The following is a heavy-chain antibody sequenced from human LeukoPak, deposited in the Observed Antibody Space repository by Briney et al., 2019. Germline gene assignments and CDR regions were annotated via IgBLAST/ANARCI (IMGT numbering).Heavy chain of an antibody. CDR1: GFTFSNYW. D-gene: IGHD1-14*01. Sequence: RAGGSLRLSCAASGFTFSNYWMTWVRQAPGKGLEWVANIKEDGSERYYVDSVKGRFTISRDNAKKSLYLQMNSLRAEDTALYYCARNLNPNYYYYYMDVWGKGTTVTVSS. J-gene: IGHJ6*03. V-gene: IGHV3-7*03. CDR2: IKEDGSER. CDR3: ARNLNPNYYYYYMDV.